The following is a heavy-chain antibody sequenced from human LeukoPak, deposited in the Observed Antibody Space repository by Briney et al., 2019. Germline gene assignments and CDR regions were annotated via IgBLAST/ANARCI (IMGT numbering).Heavy chain of an antibody. CDR1: GFTFSSYS. Sequence: PGGSLRLSCAASGFTFSSYSMNWVRQAPGKGLEWVSSISSSSSYIYCADSVKGRFTISRDNAKNSLYLQMNSLRAEDTAVYYCGRVKKAMLTGGDFDIWGQGKMVTVSS. CDR3: GRVKKAMLTGGDFDI. CDR2: ISSSSSYI. J-gene: IGHJ3*02. D-gene: IGHD5-18*01. V-gene: IGHV3-21*01.